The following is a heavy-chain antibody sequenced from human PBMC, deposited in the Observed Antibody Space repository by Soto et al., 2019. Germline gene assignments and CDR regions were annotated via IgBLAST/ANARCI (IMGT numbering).Heavy chain of an antibody. D-gene: IGHD3-10*01. CDR1: GYTFTSYA. V-gene: IGHV1-3*01. CDR3: ARNTVRGDYYMDV. CDR2: INAGNGNT. J-gene: IGHJ6*03. Sequence: ASVKVSCKASGYTFTSYAMHWVRQAPGQRLEWMGWINAGNGNTKYSQKFQGRVTMTTDTSTSTAYMELRSLRSDDTAVYYCARNTVRGDYYMDVWGKGTTVTVSS.